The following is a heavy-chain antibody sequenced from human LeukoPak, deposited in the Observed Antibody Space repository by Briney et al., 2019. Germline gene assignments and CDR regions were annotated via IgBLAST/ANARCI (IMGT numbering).Heavy chain of an antibody. CDR3: ARGAYSSGWAYFDH. CDR1: GFTFSDYS. CDR2: ISFSVNTK. D-gene: IGHD6-19*01. J-gene: IGHJ4*02. V-gene: IGHV3-48*04. Sequence: GGSLRLSCAASGFTFSDYSMNWVRQAPGKGLEWGSYISFSVNTKYYEDSVKGRFTISRDNAKNSLYLHMDSLRAEDTAVYYCARGAYSSGWAYFDHWGQGTLVTVSS.